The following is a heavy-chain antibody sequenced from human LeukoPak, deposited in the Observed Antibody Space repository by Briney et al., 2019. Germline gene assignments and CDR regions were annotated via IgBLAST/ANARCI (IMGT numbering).Heavy chain of an antibody. V-gene: IGHV4-38-2*02. CDR1: GYSTSSGYY. D-gene: IGHD1-26*01. J-gene: IGHJ4*02. Sequence: PSETLSLTCAVSGYSTSSGYYWGWIRQPPGKGLEWIGSIYHSGSTYYNPSLKSRVTISVDTSKNQFSLKLSSVTAADTAVYYCARDEWDLDYWGQGTLVTVSS. CDR3: ARDEWDLDY. CDR2: IYHSGST.